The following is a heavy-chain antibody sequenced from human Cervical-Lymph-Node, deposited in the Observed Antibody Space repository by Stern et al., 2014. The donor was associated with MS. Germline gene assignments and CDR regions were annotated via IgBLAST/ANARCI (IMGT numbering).Heavy chain of an antibody. Sequence: EVQLVESGGGLVQPGRSLRLSCAASGFTFDDYAMHWVRQAPGKGLEWVSGISWNSGSIGYADSVKGRFTISRDNAKNSLYLQMNSLRAEDTALYYCAKDMGYSHLGRWFDPWGQGTLVTVSS. CDR2: ISWNSGSI. CDR3: AKDMGYSHLGRWFDP. J-gene: IGHJ5*02. CDR1: GFTFDDYA. D-gene: IGHD6-13*01. V-gene: IGHV3-9*01.